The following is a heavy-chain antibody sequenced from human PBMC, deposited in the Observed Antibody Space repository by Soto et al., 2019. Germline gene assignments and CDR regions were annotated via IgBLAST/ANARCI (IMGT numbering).Heavy chain of an antibody. J-gene: IGHJ4*02. CDR3: ARDLTTHDY. Sequence: EVQLLESVVGLVQPGGSLRLSCVGSGFTFSAHAIPWVRQAPGKGLEWVSTLGTIGAFYADSVKGRFTISRDNSKNTVNLQMNSLRGEDTAIYYCARDLTTHDYWGQGTVVTVSS. V-gene: IGHV3-23*01. CDR1: GFTFSAHA. CDR2: LGTIGA.